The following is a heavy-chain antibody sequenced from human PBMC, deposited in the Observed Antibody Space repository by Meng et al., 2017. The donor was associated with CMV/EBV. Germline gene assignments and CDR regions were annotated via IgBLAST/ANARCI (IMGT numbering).Heavy chain of an antibody. V-gene: IGHV3-21*01. CDR3: ARPLGYCSSTSCYGRVNWFDP. D-gene: IGHD2-2*01. J-gene: IGHJ5*02. CDR1: SYS. CDR2: ISSSSSYI. Sequence: SYSRNWVGRAPGKELEWVSSISSSSSYIYYADSVKGRFTISRDNAKNSLYLQMNSLRAEDTAVYYCARPLGYCSSTSCYGRVNWFDPWGQGTLVTVSS.